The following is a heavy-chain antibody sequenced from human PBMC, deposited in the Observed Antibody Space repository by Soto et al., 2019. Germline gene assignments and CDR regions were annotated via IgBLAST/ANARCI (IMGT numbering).Heavy chain of an antibody. V-gene: IGHV1-46*01. CDR1: GYTFTSYY. CDR2: INPSGGST. CDR3: AREAKAQWLVTSYYFDY. D-gene: IGHD6-19*01. Sequence: GASVKVSCKASGYTFTSYYMHWVRQAPGQGLEWMGIINPSGGSTSYAQKFQGRVTMTRDTSTSTVYMELSSLRSEDTAVYYCAREAKAQWLVTSYYFDYWGQGTLVTVSS. J-gene: IGHJ4*02.